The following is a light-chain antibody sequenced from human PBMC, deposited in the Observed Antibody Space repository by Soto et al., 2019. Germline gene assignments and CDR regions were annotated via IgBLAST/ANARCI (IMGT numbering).Light chain of an antibody. CDR3: SSWTSSTTQV. V-gene: IGLV1-47*01. CDR1: SSNIGSNY. Sequence: QSVLTQPPSASGTPGQRVTISCSGSSSNIGSNYVYWYQQLPGTAPKLLIYRNNQRPSGVPDRFSGSKSGTSASLAISGLRSEDEADYYCSSWTSSTTQVLGGATKLTVL. CDR2: RNN. J-gene: IGLJ3*02.